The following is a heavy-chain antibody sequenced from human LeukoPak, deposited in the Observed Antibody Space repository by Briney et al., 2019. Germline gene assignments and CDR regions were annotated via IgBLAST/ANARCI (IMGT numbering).Heavy chain of an antibody. V-gene: IGHV3-30-3*01. CDR3: ARASDGMDV. J-gene: IGHJ6*02. CDR2: ISYDGSNK. Sequence: GGSLRLSCAASGFTFSSYAMHWVRQVPGKGLEWVAVISYDGSNKYYADSVKGRFTISRDNSKNTLYLQMNSLRAEDTAVYYCARASDGMDVWGQGTTVTVSS. CDR1: GFTFSSYA.